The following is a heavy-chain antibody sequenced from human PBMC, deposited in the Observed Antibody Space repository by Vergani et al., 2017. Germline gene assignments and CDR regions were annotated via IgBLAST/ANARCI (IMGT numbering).Heavy chain of an antibody. Sequence: QVQLQQSGPGLVKPSQTLSLTCAISGDSVSSNSAAWNWIRQSPSRGLEWLGRTYYRSKWYNDYAVSVKSRITINPDTSKNQFSLQLNSVTPEDTAVYYCARLGYCSGGSCLGGMDVWGQGTTVTGSS. D-gene: IGHD2-15*01. CDR2: TYYRSKWYN. V-gene: IGHV6-1*01. CDR1: GDSVSSNSAA. J-gene: IGHJ6*02. CDR3: ARLGYCSGGSCLGGMDV.